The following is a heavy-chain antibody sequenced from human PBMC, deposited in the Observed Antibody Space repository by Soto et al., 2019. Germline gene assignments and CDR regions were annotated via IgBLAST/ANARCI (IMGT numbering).Heavy chain of an antibody. CDR2: ISTDNGNT. V-gene: IGHV1-18*01. Sequence: GASVKVSCKASGYTFTNSGISWVRQAPGQGLEWMGWISTDNGNTNYAQKLQGRVTMTTDTSTSTAYMELRSLRSDDTAVYYCARDPPPPDYWGQGTLVTVSS. CDR3: ARDPPPPDY. CDR1: GYTFTNSG. J-gene: IGHJ4*02.